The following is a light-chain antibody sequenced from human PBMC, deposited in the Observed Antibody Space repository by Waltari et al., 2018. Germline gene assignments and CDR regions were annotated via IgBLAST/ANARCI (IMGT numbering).Light chain of an antibody. CDR3: QQCNTYS. CDR1: QSVRTW. Sequence: DIQMTQSPSTLSASVGDRVTITCRARQSVRTWLAWYQQKPGKAPKLLIYKASSLESGVSSRFSGSGSGTDFTLTISNLQPDDFATYYCQQCNTYSFGQGTRLEIK. V-gene: IGKV1-5*03. CDR2: KAS. J-gene: IGKJ2*01.